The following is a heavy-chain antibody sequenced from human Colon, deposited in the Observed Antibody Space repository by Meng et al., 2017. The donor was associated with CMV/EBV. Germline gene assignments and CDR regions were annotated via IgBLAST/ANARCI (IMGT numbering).Heavy chain of an antibody. D-gene: IGHD3-10*02. CDR1: GFTFSSYW. CDR3: ARGQGTMYD. Sequence: GRSLRLSCAASGFTFSSYWMHWVRQAPGKVLGWVSRINSDGSSTSYADSVKGRFTTSRDNAKNTLYLQMNRLRAEDTAVYYCARGQGTMYDWGHGTLVTVSS. J-gene: IGHJ4*01. CDR2: INSDGSST. V-gene: IGHV3-74*01.